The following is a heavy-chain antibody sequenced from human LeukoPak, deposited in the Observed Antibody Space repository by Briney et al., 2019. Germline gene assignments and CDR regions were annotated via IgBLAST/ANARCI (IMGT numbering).Heavy chain of an antibody. CDR1: GYTFTSYG. D-gene: IGHD3-22*01. J-gene: IGHJ4*02. CDR2: ISAYNGNT. Sequence: ASVKVSCKASGYTFTSYGISWVRQAPGQGLEWMGWISAYNGNTNYAQKLQGRVTMTTDTSTSTACMELRSLRSDDTAVYYCARDSSGPYPAFDYWGQGTLVTVSS. CDR3: ARDSSGPYPAFDY. V-gene: IGHV1-18*01.